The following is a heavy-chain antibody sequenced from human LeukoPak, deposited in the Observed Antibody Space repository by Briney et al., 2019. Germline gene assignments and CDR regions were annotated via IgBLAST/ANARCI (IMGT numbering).Heavy chain of an antibody. D-gene: IGHD3-22*01. CDR1: GFTFGTYT. CDR3: ARLISKWYYYDSSGYYYVDY. CDR2: IKQDGSEK. J-gene: IGHJ4*02. V-gene: IGHV3-7*01. Sequence: GGALSLSCAASGFTFGTYTMNGARQAPGKGLGWVANIKQDGSEKYYVDSVKGRFTISRDNAKNSLYLQMNSLRAEDTAVYYCARLISKWYYYDSSGYYYVDYWAREPWSPSPQ.